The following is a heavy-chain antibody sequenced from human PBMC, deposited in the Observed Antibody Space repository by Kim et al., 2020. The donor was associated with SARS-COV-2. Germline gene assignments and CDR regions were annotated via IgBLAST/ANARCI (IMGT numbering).Heavy chain of an antibody. J-gene: IGHJ4*02. V-gene: IGHV3-33*03. CDR3: ATDIGLSYFDN. D-gene: IGHD1-26*01. Sequence: YYADSVKGRFTVSRDNSKKMLFLQIDSLRAEDTAVYYCATDIGLSYFDNWGQGTLVTVSS.